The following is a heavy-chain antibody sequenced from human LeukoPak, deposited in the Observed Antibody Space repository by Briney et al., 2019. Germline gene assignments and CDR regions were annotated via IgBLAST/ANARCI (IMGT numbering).Heavy chain of an antibody. J-gene: IGHJ4*02. D-gene: IGHD3-22*01. Sequence: GGSLRLSCAASGFTFSSYAMSWVRQAPGKGLEWVSAISGSGGSTYYADSVKVRFTISRDNSKNTLYLQMNSLRAEDTAVYYCAKSTAKTYYYDSSGYRYFDYWGQGTLVTVSS. V-gene: IGHV3-23*01. CDR1: GFTFSSYA. CDR3: AKSTAKTYYYDSSGYRYFDY. CDR2: ISGSGGST.